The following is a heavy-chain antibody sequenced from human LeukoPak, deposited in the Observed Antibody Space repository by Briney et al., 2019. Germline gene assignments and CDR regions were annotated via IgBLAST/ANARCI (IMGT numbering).Heavy chain of an antibody. CDR3: ARCDSVTALDY. V-gene: IGHV4-61*01. CDR2: IYYSGST. D-gene: IGHD4-17*01. CDR1: GYSISSSYY. J-gene: IGHJ4*02. Sequence: NPSETLSLTCTVSGYSISSSYYWSWIRQPPGKGLEWIGYIYYSGSTNYNPSLKSRVTISVDTSKNQFSLKLTSVTAADTAVYYCARCDSVTALDYWGQGTLVTVSP.